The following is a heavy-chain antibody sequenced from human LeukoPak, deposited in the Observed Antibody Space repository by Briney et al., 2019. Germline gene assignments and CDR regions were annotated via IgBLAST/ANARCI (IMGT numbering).Heavy chain of an antibody. CDR3: ARGAIIYYYDSSALDY. V-gene: IGHV4-34*01. Sequence: SETLSLTCAVYGGSFSGYYWSWIRQPPVKELEWIGEINHSGSTNYNPSLKSRVTISVDTSKNQFSLKLSSVTAADTAVYYCARGAIIYYYDSSALDYWGQGTLVTVSS. CDR2: INHSGST. D-gene: IGHD3-22*01. CDR1: GGSFSGYY. J-gene: IGHJ4*02.